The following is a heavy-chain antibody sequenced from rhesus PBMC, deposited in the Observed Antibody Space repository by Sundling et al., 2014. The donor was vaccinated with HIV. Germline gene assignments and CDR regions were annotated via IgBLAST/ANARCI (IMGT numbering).Heavy chain of an antibody. V-gene: IGHV3-116*02. Sequence: EVRLVESGGGLVQPGGSLRLSCAASGFTFSDYYMTWVRQAPGKGPEWVGFIRNKPNGGTPEYAASVKGRFTMSRDDSKNIASLDMNSLKSEDTAVYYCVRGSTVAEDWGQGVLVTVSS. D-gene: IGHD4-29*01. J-gene: IGHJ4*01. CDR3: VRGSTVAED. CDR2: IRNKPNGGTP. CDR1: GFTFSDYY.